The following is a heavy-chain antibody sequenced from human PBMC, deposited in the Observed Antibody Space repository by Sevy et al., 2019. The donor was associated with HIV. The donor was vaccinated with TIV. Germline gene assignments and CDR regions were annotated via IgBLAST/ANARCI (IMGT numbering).Heavy chain of an antibody. V-gene: IGHV3-11*01. CDR2: ISSRGSTE. CDR3: AREADYYFDS. Sequence: GGPLRLSCEASGFTFSDYHMTWIRQAPGKGLEGVAYISSRGSTEHYADSVKGRFTISRDNVKNSLYLQMDSLRGEDTAVYYCAREADYYFDSWGQGSLVTVSS. D-gene: IGHD2-21*02. CDR1: GFTFSDYH. J-gene: IGHJ4*02.